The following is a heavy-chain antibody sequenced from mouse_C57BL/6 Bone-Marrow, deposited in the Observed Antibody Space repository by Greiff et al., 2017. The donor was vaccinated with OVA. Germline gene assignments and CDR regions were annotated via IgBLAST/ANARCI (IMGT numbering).Heavy chain of an antibody. V-gene: IGHV2-2*01. CDR3: DRDDEYAWFAY. CDR1: GFPLTSYG. J-gene: IGHJ3*01. CDR2: IWRGGST. Sequence: QVQLKESGPGLVQPSQSLSISCTVSGFPLTSYGVHWVRQSPGKGLEWLGVIWRGGSTDYYAAFISRLSISKDDSKSQVLVKMNRPQADDTAIYCCDRDDEYAWFAYWGQGTLVTVSA. D-gene: IGHD2-3*01.